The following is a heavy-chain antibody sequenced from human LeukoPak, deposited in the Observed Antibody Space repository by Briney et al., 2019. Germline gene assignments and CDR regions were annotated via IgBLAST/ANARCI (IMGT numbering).Heavy chain of an antibody. CDR2: ISSSSSYI. J-gene: IGHJ4*02. V-gene: IGHV3-21*01. CDR3: ARDLVPWYSSSWYYFDY. Sequence: GGSLRLSCAASGFTFDDYGMTWVRQAPGKGLEWVSSISSSSSYIYYADSVKGRFTISRDNAKNSLYLQMNSLRAEDTAVYYCARDLVPWYSSSWYYFDYWGQGTLVTVSS. CDR1: GFTFDDYG. D-gene: IGHD6-13*01.